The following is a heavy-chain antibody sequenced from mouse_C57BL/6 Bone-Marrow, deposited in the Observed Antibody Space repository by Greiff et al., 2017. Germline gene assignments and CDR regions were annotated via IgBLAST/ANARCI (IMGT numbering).Heavy chain of an antibody. CDR3: ARLDY. J-gene: IGHJ4*01. Sequence: QVQLQQPGAELVRPGTSVKLSCKASGYTFTSYWMHWVKQRPGQGLEWIGVIDPSDSYTNYNQKFKGKATLTVDTSSSTAYMQLSSLTSGDAAVYYCARLDYWGQGTTVTVSS. CDR2: IDPSDSYT. CDR1: GYTFTSYW. V-gene: IGHV1-59*01.